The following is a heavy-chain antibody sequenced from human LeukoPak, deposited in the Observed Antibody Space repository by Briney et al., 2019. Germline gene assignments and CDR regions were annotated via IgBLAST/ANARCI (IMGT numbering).Heavy chain of an antibody. D-gene: IGHD2-8*01. Sequence: PGGSLRLSCAASGFTFSSYSMNWVRQAPGKGLEWVSYISSSSSTIYYADSVKGRFTISRDNAKNSLYLQMNSLRAEDTAVYYCARNQPLMVYAIQDYYYYMDVWGKGTTVTVSS. V-gene: IGHV3-48*01. CDR3: ARNQPLMVYAIQDYYYYMDV. CDR1: GFTFSSYS. J-gene: IGHJ6*03. CDR2: ISSSSSTI.